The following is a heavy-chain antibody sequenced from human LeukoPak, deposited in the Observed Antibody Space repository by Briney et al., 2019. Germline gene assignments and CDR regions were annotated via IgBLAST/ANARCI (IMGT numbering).Heavy chain of an antibody. CDR1: GYTFTSYA. V-gene: IGHV1-18*01. CDR3: ARGSGYYDSTPLQH. D-gene: IGHD3-22*01. Sequence: GASVKVSCKASGYTFTSYAMHWVRQAPGQGLEWMGWISAYNGNTNYAQNLQGRVTMTTDTSTSTAYMDLRSLRSDDTAVYYCARGSGYYDSTPLQHWGQGTLVTVSS. J-gene: IGHJ1*01. CDR2: ISAYNGNT.